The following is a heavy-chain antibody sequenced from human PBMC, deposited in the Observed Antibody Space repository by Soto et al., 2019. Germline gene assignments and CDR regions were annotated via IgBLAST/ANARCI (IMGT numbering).Heavy chain of an antibody. CDR1: RFNFSTFT. CDR3: AIESDGGY. J-gene: IGHJ4*02. Sequence: VRLLESGGGLVQPGGSLRLSCAASRFNFSTFTMIWVRQAPGKGLEWVSGISATTGNTYYADSVKGRFTISRDNFENTLFLQMNNLRAEDTALYYCAIESDGGYWGQGTLVTVSS. D-gene: IGHD2-21*01. CDR2: ISATTGNT. V-gene: IGHV3-23*01.